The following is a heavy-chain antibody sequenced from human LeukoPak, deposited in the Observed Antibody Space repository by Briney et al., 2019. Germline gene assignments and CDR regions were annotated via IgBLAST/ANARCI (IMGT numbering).Heavy chain of an antibody. V-gene: IGHV5-51*01. J-gene: IGHJ4*02. D-gene: IGHD2-2*01. CDR3: ARHRSTRSMPGD. CDR1: GYRFTNYW. CDR2: IYPGDSDI. Sequence: GESLKISCKGSGYRFTNYWIGWVRQMPGKGLEWMGIIYPGDSDIRYSPSFQGQVSMSADKSVTTAYLQWSSLKASDTAMYYCARHRSTRSMPGDWGQGTLVTVSS.